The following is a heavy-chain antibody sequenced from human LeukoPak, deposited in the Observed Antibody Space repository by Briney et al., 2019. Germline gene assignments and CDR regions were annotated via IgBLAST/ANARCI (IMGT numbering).Heavy chain of an antibody. V-gene: IGHV1-2*02. Sequence: ASVKVSCKASGYTFTGYYMHWVRQAPGQGLEWMGWINPNSGGTNYAQKFQGRATMTRDTSISTAYMELSRLRSDDTAVYYCARGSSGWAGDWFDPWGQGTLVTVSS. CDR2: INPNSGGT. D-gene: IGHD6-19*01. J-gene: IGHJ5*02. CDR1: GYTFTGYY. CDR3: ARGSSGWAGDWFDP.